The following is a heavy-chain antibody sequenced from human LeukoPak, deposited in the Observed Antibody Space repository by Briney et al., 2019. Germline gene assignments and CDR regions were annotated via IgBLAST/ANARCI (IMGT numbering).Heavy chain of an antibody. V-gene: IGHV3-9*01. CDR3: AKGYGGGGVDY. J-gene: IGHJ4*02. CDR1: GFTFDDYA. CDR2: ISWNSGSI. Sequence: PGGSLRLSCAASGFTFDDYAMHWVRQAPGKGLEWVSGISWNSGSIGYADSVKGRFTISRDNAKNSLCLQMNSLRAEDTALYYCAKGYGGGGVDYWGQGTLVTVSS. D-gene: IGHD4-23*01.